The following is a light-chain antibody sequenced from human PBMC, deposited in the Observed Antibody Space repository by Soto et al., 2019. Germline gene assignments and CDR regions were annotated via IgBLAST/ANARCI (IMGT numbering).Light chain of an antibody. Sequence: EIVMTQSPATLSVSPGERATLSCRASQSVSSNLAWYQQKPGQAPRILIYGASTRATGIQARFSGSGSGTEFTLTISSLQSEDFAVYYCQQYNNWLYTFGQGTKLEIK. CDR1: QSVSSN. J-gene: IGKJ2*01. CDR2: GAS. V-gene: IGKV3-15*01. CDR3: QQYNNWLYT.